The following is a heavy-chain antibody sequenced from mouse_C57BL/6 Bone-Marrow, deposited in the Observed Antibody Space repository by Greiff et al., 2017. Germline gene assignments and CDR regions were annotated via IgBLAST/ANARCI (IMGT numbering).Heavy chain of an antibody. Sequence: VQLQQPGAELVKPGASVKMSCKASGYTFTSYWITWVKQRPGQGLEWIGDIYPGSGSTNYNEKFKSKATLTVDTSSSTAYMQLSSLTSEDSAVYYGARPYYGNYWCFDVWGTGTTVTVSS. CDR2: IYPGSGST. J-gene: IGHJ1*03. D-gene: IGHD2-10*01. V-gene: IGHV1-55*01. CDR3: ARPYYGNYWCFDV. CDR1: GYTFTSYW.